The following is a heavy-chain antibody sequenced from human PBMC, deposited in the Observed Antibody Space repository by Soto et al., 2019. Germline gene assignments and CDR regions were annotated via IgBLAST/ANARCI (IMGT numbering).Heavy chain of an antibody. V-gene: IGHV4-31*11. CDR2: ISYSGRT. Sequence: QVQLQESGPGLVTPSQTLSLTCAVSGGSISGNGYYWHWIRQHPGKGLEWIGYISYSGRTFYSPSLKCRVTTSLNTSKNQFSLKLISVTAADTAIYYCARGSIFGVVLNAFDIWGQGTMVAVSS. J-gene: IGHJ3*02. CDR3: ARGSIFGVVLNAFDI. D-gene: IGHD3-3*01. CDR1: GGSISGNGYY.